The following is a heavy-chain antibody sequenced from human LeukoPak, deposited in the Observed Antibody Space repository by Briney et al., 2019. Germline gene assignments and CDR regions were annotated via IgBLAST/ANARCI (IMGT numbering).Heavy chain of an antibody. Sequence: GGSLRLCCAASGFTFSSYAMHWVRQAPGKGLEWVAVISYDGSNKYYADSVKGRFTISRDNSKNTLYLQMNSLRAEDTAVYYCARDRGLDYGMDVWGQRTTVTVSS. V-gene: IGHV3-30-3*01. J-gene: IGHJ6*02. D-gene: IGHD3/OR15-3a*01. CDR3: ARDRGLDYGMDV. CDR1: GFTFSSYA. CDR2: ISYDGSNK.